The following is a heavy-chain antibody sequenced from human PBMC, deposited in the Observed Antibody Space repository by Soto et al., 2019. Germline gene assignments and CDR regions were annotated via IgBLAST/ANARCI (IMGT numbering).Heavy chain of an antibody. CDR1: GGSISSSNW. Sequence: SETLSLTCAVSGGSISSSNWWSWVRQPPGKGLEWIGEIYHSGSTNYNPSLKSRVTISVDKSKNQFSLKLSSVTAADTAVYYCARAGSKYYYDSSGYHDYWGQGTLVTV. J-gene: IGHJ4*02. CDR3: ARAGSKYYYDSSGYHDY. V-gene: IGHV4-4*02. D-gene: IGHD3-22*01. CDR2: IYHSGST.